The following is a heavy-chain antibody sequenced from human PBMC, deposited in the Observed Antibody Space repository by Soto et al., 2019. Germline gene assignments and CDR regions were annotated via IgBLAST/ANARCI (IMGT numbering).Heavy chain of an antibody. Sequence: GGSLRLSCAASGFTFSSYAMHWVRQAPGKGLEYVSAISSNGGSTYYANSVKGRFTISRDNSKNTLYLQMGSLRAEDMAVYYCAREGYEYSSSWDFYYYYMDVWGKGTTVTVSS. CDR1: GFTFSSYA. D-gene: IGHD6-13*01. CDR2: ISSNGGST. J-gene: IGHJ6*03. CDR3: AREGYEYSSSWDFYYYYMDV. V-gene: IGHV3-64*01.